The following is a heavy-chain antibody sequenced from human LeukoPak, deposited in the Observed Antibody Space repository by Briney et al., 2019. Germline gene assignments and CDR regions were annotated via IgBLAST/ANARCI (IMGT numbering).Heavy chain of an antibody. CDR1: GGSISTYY. Sequence: PSETLSLTCTVSGGSISTYYWSWIRQPPGKGLEWIGYIYYTGSTSYNPSLKSRVTMSLDASKNQFSLELNSVTPADTAVYYCARGGNYWPQWWFDPWGRGTLDSVSS. J-gene: IGHJ5*02. D-gene: IGHD1-26*01. CDR3: ARGGNYWPQWWFDP. CDR2: IYYTGST. V-gene: IGHV4-59*01.